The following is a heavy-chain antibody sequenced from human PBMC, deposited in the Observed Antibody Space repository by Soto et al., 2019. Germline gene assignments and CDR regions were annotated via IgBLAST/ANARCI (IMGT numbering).Heavy chain of an antibody. V-gene: IGHV2-70*04. J-gene: IGHJ5*02. CDR3: ARSIVAAGNRWFDP. Sequence: SGPTLVNPTQTLTLTCTFSGFSLRTTGMRVSWIRQPPGKALEWLARIDWDDDKFYSTSLKTRLTISKDTSENQVVLTMTNMDPVDTATYYCARSIVAAGNRWFDPWGQGTLVTVSS. CDR2: IDWDDDK. D-gene: IGHD6-13*01. CDR1: GFSLRTTGMR.